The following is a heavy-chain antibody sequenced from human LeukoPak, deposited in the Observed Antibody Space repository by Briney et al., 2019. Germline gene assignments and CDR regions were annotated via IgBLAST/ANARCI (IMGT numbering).Heavy chain of an antibody. D-gene: IGHD6-19*01. Sequence: AASVKVSCKASGGTFSRYAISWVRQAPGQGLEWMGGIIPIFGTANYAQKFQGRVTITADESTSTAYMELSSLRSEDTAVYYCARVCSPYSSGWYYFDYWGQGTLVTVSS. J-gene: IGHJ4*02. CDR2: IIPIFGTA. V-gene: IGHV1-69*13. CDR1: GGTFSRYA. CDR3: ARVCSPYSSGWYYFDY.